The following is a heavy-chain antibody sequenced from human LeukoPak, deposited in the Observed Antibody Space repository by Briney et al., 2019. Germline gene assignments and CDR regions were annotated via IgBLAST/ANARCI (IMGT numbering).Heavy chain of an antibody. D-gene: IGHD6-19*01. V-gene: IGHV3-21*01. CDR3: ARDPYSGGYGAYYYYYMDV. J-gene: IGHJ6*03. CDR2: ITTSSSYM. Sequence: GGSLRLSCAASGFTFSAYNMNWVRRTPGKGLEWVSSITTSSSYMFYADSVRGRFTISRDNAEDSLYLQMNSLRDEDTAVYYCARDPYSGGYGAYYYYYMDVWGKGTTVTVSS. CDR1: GFTFSAYN.